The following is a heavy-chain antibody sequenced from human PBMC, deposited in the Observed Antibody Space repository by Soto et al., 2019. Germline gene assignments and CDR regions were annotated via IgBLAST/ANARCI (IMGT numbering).Heavy chain of an antibody. J-gene: IGHJ3*02. CDR2: ISSSGSTI. V-gene: IGHV3-48*03. Sequence: GGSLRLSCAASGFTFSSYEMNWVRQAPGKGLEWVSYISSSGSTIYYADSVKGRFTISRDNAKNSLYLQMNSLRAEDTAVYYCARDRQSYYDRSGYDAFDIWGQGTMVTVSS. CDR3: ARDRQSYYDRSGYDAFDI. CDR1: GFTFSSYE. D-gene: IGHD3-22*01.